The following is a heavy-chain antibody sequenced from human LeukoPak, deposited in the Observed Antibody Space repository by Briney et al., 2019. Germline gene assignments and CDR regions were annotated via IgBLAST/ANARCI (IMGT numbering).Heavy chain of an antibody. CDR3: ARAHRYFDWLSNTGAGY. J-gene: IGHJ4*02. Sequence: GGSLRLSCAGSGFTFSSYWMSWVRQAPGKGLEWVANIKQDGSEKHYVDSVKGRFTISRDNAKNSLFLQMNSLRAEDTAVYFCARAHRYFDWLSNTGAGYWGQGTLVTVSS. D-gene: IGHD3-9*01. CDR2: IKQDGSEK. V-gene: IGHV3-7*01. CDR1: GFTFSSYW.